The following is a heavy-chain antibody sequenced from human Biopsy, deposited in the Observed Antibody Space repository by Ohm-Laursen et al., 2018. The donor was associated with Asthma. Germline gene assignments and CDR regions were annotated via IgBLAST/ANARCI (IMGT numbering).Heavy chain of an antibody. J-gene: IGHJ6*02. CDR3: ARAVDYSHYYGIDV. V-gene: IGHV1-18*01. Sequence: ASVKASCTTSGYTFNSAGITSVRQAPGQGLEWMGWISVYNGNTKVAQKLQDRATMITDTSTSTAYMELRSLRSDDTAVYFCARAVDYSHYYGIDVWGQGTTVTVS. D-gene: IGHD3-10*01. CDR1: GYTFNSAG. CDR2: ISVYNGNT.